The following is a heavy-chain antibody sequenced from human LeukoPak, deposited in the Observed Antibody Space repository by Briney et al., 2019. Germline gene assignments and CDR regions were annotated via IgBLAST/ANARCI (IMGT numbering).Heavy chain of an antibody. J-gene: IGHJ4*02. Sequence: GGSLRLSCAASGFTFSDYYMSWIRQAPGKGLEWVSYISSSGSTIYYADSVKGRFTVSRDNAKNSLYLQMNSLRAEDTAVYYCARFKFDSGSYRDDYFDYWGQGTLVTVSS. CDR2: ISSSGSTI. V-gene: IGHV3-11*01. CDR3: ARFKFDSGSYRDDYFDY. CDR1: GFTFSDYY. D-gene: IGHD3-10*01.